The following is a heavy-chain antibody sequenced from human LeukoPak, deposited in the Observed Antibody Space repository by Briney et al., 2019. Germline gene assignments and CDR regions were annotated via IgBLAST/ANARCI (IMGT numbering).Heavy chain of an antibody. CDR2: INSDGSST. CDR1: GFTFSSYW. J-gene: IGHJ6*03. V-gene: IGHV3-74*01. CDR3: ARADENYYYYYMDV. Sequence: PGGSLRLSCAASGFTFSSYWMHWVRQAPGKGLVWVPRINSDGSSTSYADSVKGRFTISRDNAKNTLYLQMNSLRAEDTAVYYCARADENYYYYYMDVWGKGTTVTVSS.